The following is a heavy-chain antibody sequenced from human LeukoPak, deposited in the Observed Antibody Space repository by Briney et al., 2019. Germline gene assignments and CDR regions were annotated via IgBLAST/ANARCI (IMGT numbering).Heavy chain of an antibody. CDR3: ARAPLLNYYDSSGDEGNYYYYGMDV. D-gene: IGHD3-22*01. V-gene: IGHV4-34*01. Sequence: SETLSLTCAVYGGSFSGYYWSWIRQPPGKGLEWIGEINHSGSTNYNPSLKSRVTISVDTSKNQFSLKLSSATAADTAVYYCARAPLLNYYDSSGDEGNYYYYGMDVWGQGTTVTVSS. CDR2: INHSGST. CDR1: GGSFSGYY. J-gene: IGHJ6*02.